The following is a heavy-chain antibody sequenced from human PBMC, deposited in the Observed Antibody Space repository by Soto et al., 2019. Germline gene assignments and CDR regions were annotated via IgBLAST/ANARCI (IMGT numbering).Heavy chain of an antibody. J-gene: IGHJ1*01. CDR1: GFTFSSYA. CDR3: ANLRDPAAANAEYFQH. Sequence: EVQLLESGGGLVQPGGSLRLSCAASGFTFSSYAMSWVRQAPGKGLEWVSAISGSGGSTYYADSVKGRFTISRDNSKNTLYQQMNSLRAEDTAVYYCANLRDPAAANAEYFQHWGQGTLVTVSS. CDR2: ISGSGGST. D-gene: IGHD6-13*01. V-gene: IGHV3-23*01.